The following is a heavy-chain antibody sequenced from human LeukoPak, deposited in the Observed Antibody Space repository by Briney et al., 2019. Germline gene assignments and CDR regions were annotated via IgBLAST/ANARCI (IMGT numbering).Heavy chain of an antibody. Sequence: QSGGSLRLSCVASGFTFNAYAMHWVRQAPGKGMEWVSLINTDGGRTYYADSLNVRFTISRDNSKKSLYLQMSSLRSEDSGVYYCATWAFYHGMDVWGEGTTVIVSS. CDR1: GFTFNAYA. CDR3: ATWAFYHGMDV. V-gene: IGHV3-43*02. J-gene: IGHJ6*04. D-gene: IGHD2/OR15-2a*01. CDR2: INTDGGRT.